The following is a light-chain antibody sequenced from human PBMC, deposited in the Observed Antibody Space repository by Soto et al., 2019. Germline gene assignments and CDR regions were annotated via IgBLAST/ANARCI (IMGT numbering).Light chain of an antibody. CDR3: SSYTSSNTLVV. V-gene: IGLV2-14*01. CDR1: SSDVGGFNY. Sequence: QSVLTQPASVSGSPGQSITISCTGTSSDVGGFNYVSWYQQHPGKAPKLMISDVSNRPSGVSNRFSGFKSGNTASLTISGLQAEDEADYYCSSYTSSNTLVVFGGGTKLTVL. CDR2: DVS. J-gene: IGLJ2*01.